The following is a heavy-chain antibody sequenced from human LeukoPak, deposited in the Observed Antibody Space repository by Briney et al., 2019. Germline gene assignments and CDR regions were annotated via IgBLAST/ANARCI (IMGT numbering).Heavy chain of an antibody. V-gene: IGHV3-74*01. CDR1: GFTFADFW. CDR2: VKGDEIST. J-gene: IGHJ3*02. D-gene: IGHD2-21*01. Sequence: PGWSLILSWAAAGFTFADFWMRWVRQAAGGVVGWVSRVKGDEISTLYADSVKGRFTISRDNAKNTLYLQMNSLRADDTALYYCATGPYSAFEMWGQGTMVTVSS. CDR3: ATGPYSAFEM.